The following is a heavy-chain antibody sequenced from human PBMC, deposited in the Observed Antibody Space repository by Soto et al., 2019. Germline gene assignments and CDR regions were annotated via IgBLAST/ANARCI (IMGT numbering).Heavy chain of an antibody. CDR3: ARHRGLLLWFGELLSTTKDQNYGMDV. CDR2: IYYSGST. CDR1: GGSISSSSYY. V-gene: IGHV4-39*01. D-gene: IGHD3-10*01. Sequence: SETLSLTCTVSGGSISSSSYYWGWIRQPPGKGLEWIGSIYYSGSTYYNPSLKSRVTISVDTSKNQFSLKLSSVTAADTAVYYCARHRGLLLWFGELLSTTKDQNYGMDVWGQGTTVTVSS. J-gene: IGHJ6*02.